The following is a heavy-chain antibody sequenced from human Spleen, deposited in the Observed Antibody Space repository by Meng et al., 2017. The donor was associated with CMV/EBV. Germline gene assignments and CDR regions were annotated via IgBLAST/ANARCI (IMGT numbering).Heavy chain of an antibody. J-gene: IGHJ4*02. Sequence: ETLSLTCAASGFRFNTFGMNWVRQAPGGGLEWVSFISSGSRTVSYADSVKGRFTLSRDNSKNTLYLQMYSLRAEDTAVYYCAKEPTYQRYSGSYLDYWGQGTLVTVSS. CDR2: ISSGSRTV. CDR1: GFRFNTFG. V-gene: IGHV3-48*01. D-gene: IGHD1-26*01. CDR3: AKEPTYQRYSGSYLDY.